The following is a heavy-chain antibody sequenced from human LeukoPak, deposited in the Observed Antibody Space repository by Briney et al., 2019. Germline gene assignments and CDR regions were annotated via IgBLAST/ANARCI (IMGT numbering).Heavy chain of an antibody. CDR2: IYPGDSDT. CDR1: GSNFTTYW. CDR3: AWSVSGATFDY. V-gene: IGHV5-51*01. J-gene: IGHJ4*02. Sequence: GASLEISCKGSGSNFTTYWIAWVRQPPGKGLEWMGIIYPGDSDTRYSPSFPGQVTISADKSMRVAYLQWTSLKASDTAMYYCAWSVSGATFDYWGQGTLVTVSS. D-gene: IGHD6-19*01.